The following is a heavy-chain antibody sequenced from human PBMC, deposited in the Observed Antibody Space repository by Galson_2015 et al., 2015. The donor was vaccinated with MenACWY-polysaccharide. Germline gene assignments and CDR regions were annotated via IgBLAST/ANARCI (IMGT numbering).Heavy chain of an antibody. D-gene: IGHD3-10*01. V-gene: IGHV4-59*10. CDR3: ARVRGGQSPRYSMDV. J-gene: IGHJ6*02. CDR1: GGSFSGYY. Sequence: SETLSLTCAVYGGSFSGYYWSWTRQPPGKGLEWIGRVYASGSTNSNPSLKSRLTMSVDTSKNQFSLGLSSVTAADTAIYYCARVRGGQSPRYSMDVWGQGTTVTVSS. CDR2: VYASGST.